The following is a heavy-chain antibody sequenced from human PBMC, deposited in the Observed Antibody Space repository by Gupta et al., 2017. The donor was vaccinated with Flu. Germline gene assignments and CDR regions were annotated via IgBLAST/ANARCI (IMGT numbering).Heavy chain of an antibody. Sequence: SISSYYWNWIRQHPGKGLEWIADIYYSGSPNSHPSLKSRVTTSVDTPKNQFSLKLTSLTAADTAVYYCARGGSQYDRALDYWGQGTRGIVSA. D-gene: IGHD3-16*01. CDR2: IYYSGSP. J-gene: IGHJ4*02. V-gene: IGHV4-59*01. CDR1: SISSYY. CDR3: ARGGSQYDRALDY.